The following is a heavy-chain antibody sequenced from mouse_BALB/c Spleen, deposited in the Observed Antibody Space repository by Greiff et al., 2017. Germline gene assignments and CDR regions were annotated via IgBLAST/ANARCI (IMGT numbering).Heavy chain of an antibody. J-gene: IGHJ4*01. CDR3: ARNWGRYSFYAMDY. V-gene: IGHV2-4-1*01. D-gene: IGHD2-14*01. Sequence: VKLVESGPGLVQPSQSLSITCTVSGFSLTSYGVHWVRQSPGKGLEWLGVIWSGGSTDYNAAFISRLSISKDNSKSQVFFKMNSLQADDTAIYYCARNWGRYSFYAMDYWGQGTSVTVSS. CDR2: IWSGGST. CDR1: GFSLTSYG.